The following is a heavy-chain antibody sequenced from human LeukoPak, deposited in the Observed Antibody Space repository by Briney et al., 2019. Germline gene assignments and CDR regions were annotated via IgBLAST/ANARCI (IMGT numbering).Heavy chain of an antibody. CDR1: GGSIDSTNY. D-gene: IGHD3-22*01. CDR2: IYYRGST. Sequence: SETLSLTCGVSGGSIDSTNYWSCLRQPPRKGLEWVGYIYYRGSTNYNPSLKSRVTISVDTSKNQFSLQLSSVTAADTAVYYCARGAHYYDTSGYLMPLNYWGQGTLVTVSS. CDR3: ARGAHYYDTSGYLMPLNY. V-gene: IGHV4-59*01. J-gene: IGHJ4*02.